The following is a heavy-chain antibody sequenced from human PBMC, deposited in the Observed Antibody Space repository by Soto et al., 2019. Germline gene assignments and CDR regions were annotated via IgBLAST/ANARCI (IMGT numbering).Heavy chain of an antibody. CDR3: ARAETSGRHYFDY. CDR2: VYYSGST. V-gene: IGHV4-59*02. J-gene: IGHJ4*02. CDR1: GDSVNSYY. Sequence: QVQLQESGPGLVKPSETLSLTCTVTGDSVNSYYWSWMRQPPGKGLECMGYVYYSGSTNYNPSLKSRVSISADTSTNPICLRMKSATAADTAVYYCARAETSGRHYFDYWGQRRLVTVSA. D-gene: IGHD2-8*02.